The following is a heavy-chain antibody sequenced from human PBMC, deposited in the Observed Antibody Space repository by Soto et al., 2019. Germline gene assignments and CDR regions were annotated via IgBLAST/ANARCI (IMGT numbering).Heavy chain of an antibody. CDR2: IGTRSDI. J-gene: IGHJ6*02. V-gene: IGHV3-21*01. CDR3: AREETAWPLAYGMDV. Sequence: GGSLRLSCAASGFTFSSYSMHWVRQAPGKGLEWVSSIGTRSDIYYADSVKGRFTISRDNAKNSLSLQMNSMTAEDTAVYYCAREETAWPLAYGMDVWGQGTTVTVSS. D-gene: IGHD2-21*02. CDR1: GFTFSSYS.